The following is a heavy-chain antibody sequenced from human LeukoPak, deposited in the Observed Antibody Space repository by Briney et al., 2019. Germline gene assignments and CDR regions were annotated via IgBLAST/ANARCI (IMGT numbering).Heavy chain of an antibody. D-gene: IGHD3-3*01. V-gene: IGHV3-23*01. J-gene: IGHJ4*02. CDR1: GSTFSSYG. Sequence: GGSLRLSCAASGSTFSSYGMSWVRQAPGKGLEWVSVISGSGGGTYYADSVKGRFTISRDNSKNTLYLQMNSLRAEDTAVYYCARDLRDMSGRNYFDYWGQGTLVTVSS. CDR3: ARDLRDMSGRNYFDY. CDR2: ISGSGGGT.